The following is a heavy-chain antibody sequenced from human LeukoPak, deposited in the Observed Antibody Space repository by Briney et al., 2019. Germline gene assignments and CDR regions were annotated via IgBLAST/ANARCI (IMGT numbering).Heavy chain of an antibody. D-gene: IGHD3-22*01. J-gene: IGHJ4*02. CDR3: AKDWYYYDSSGYYRDY. V-gene: IGHV3-23*01. CDR1: GFTFSSYA. CDR2: ISGSGGST. Sequence: PGGSLRLSCAASGFTFSSYAMSWVRQAPGKGLEWVSAISGSGGSTYYADSVKGRFTISRDNSKNTLYLQMNSLRAEDTAVYYCAKDWYYYDSSGYYRDYWGQGTLVTVSS.